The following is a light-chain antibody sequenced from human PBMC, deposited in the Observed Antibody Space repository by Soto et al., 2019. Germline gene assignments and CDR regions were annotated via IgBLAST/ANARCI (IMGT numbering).Light chain of an antibody. CDR1: SSDVGGYNY. J-gene: IGLJ3*02. CDR2: EVD. CDR3: SSLTSSSTQV. V-gene: IGLV2-14*01. Sequence: QSALTQPASVSGSLGQSITISCTGSSSDVGGYNYVSWYQQHPGKAPKLMIYEVDNRPSGVSNRFSGSKSGNTASLTISGLQAEDEADYYCSSLTSSSTQVLGGGTKLTVL.